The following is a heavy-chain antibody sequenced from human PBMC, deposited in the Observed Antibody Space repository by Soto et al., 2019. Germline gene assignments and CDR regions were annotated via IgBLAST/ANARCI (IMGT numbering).Heavy chain of an antibody. CDR2: ISSSGSTI. CDR1: GFTFSDYY. J-gene: IGHJ3*02. Sequence: GGSLRLSCAASGFTFSDYYMSWIRQAPGKGLEWVSYISSSGSTIYYADSVKGRFTISRDNAKNSLYLQMNSLRAEDTAVYYCARDIVVVITILDGWPDAFDIWGQGTMVTVSS. CDR3: ARDIVVVITILDGWPDAFDI. V-gene: IGHV3-11*01. D-gene: IGHD2-21*01.